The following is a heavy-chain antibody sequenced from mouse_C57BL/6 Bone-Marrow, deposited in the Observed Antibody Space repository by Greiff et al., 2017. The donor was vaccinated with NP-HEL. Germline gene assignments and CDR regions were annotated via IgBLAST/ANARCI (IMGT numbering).Heavy chain of an antibody. CDR2: ISDGGSSH. Sequence: EVHLVESGGGLVKPGGSLKLSCAASGFTFSSYAMSWVRQTPEKRLEWVATISDGGSSHYYPDNVKGRFTISRDNAKNNLYLQMSHLKSEDTAMYYCARSISTGLWYFDVWGKGTTVTVSS. CDR3: ARSISTGLWYFDV. D-gene: IGHD1-1*01. J-gene: IGHJ1*03. CDR1: GFTFSSYA. V-gene: IGHV5-4*01.